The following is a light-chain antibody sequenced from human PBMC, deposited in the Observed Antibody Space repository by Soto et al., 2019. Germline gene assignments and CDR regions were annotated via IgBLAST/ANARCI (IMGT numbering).Light chain of an antibody. CDR2: GAS. V-gene: IGKV3-20*01. CDR3: QQYGSSPYT. Sequence: EIVLTQSPGTLSLSPGERATLSCRAGQSVSSDYLAWYQQKPGQAPRLLLFGASNRATGIPDRFSGSGSGTDFTLTISRLEPEDFAMYSCQQYGSSPYTFGQGTKLEI. J-gene: IGKJ2*01. CDR1: QSVSSDY.